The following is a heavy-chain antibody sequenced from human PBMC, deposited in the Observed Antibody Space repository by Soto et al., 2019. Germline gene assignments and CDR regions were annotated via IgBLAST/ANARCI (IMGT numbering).Heavy chain of an antibody. D-gene: IGHD2-15*01. V-gene: IGHV4-34*01. CDR3: ARGPYCSGGSCYRSFDY. CDR2: INHSGST. Sequence: QVQLQQWGAGLLKPSETLSLTCAVYGGSFSGYYWSWIRQPPGKGLEWIGEINHSGSTNYNPSLKRRVTISGDTSKNQFSLKLSSVTAADTAVYYCARGPYCSGGSCYRSFDYWGQGTLVTVSS. J-gene: IGHJ4*02. CDR1: GGSFSGYY.